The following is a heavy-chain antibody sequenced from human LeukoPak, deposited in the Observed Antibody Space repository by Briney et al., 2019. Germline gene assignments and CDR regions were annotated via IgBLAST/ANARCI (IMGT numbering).Heavy chain of an antibody. V-gene: IGHV4-34*01. CDR1: GGSFSNYY. CDR2: INHRGGT. Sequence: SETLSLTCAVYGGSFSNYYWSWIRQPPGKGLEWIGEINHRGGTNSNPSLKSRVTLSVDTSKTQFSLRLSSVTAADTAVYYCARGKTPSSWYLDYWGQGTLVTVSS. J-gene: IGHJ4*02. D-gene: IGHD6-13*01. CDR3: ARGKTPSSWYLDY.